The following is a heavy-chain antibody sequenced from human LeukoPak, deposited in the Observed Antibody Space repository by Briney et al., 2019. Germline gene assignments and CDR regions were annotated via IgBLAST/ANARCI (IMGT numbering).Heavy chain of an antibody. CDR1: GFTFSSYA. Sequence: GGSLRLSCAASGFTFSSYAMSWVRQAPGKGLEWVSSISSSSSYIYYADSVKGRFTISRDNAKNSLYLQMNSLRAEDTAVYYCARLGIVVPAAFDYWGQGTLVTVSS. D-gene: IGHD2-2*01. CDR2: ISSSSSYI. J-gene: IGHJ4*02. V-gene: IGHV3-21*01. CDR3: ARLGIVVPAAFDY.